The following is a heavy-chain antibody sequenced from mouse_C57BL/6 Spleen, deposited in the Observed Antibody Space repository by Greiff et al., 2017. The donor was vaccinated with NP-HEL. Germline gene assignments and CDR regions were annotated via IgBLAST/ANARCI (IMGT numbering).Heavy chain of an antibody. J-gene: IGHJ3*01. V-gene: IGHV1-62-2*01. CDR2: VYPGSGSI. CDR3: ARHEDGWDSSGSWFAY. D-gene: IGHD3-2*02. CDR1: GYTFTEYT. Sequence: VQLQQSGAELVKPGASVKLSCKASGYTFTEYTIHWVKQRAGQGLEWIGWVYPGSGSIKYNEKFKDKATLTADKSSSTVYMELSRLTSEDSAVYFCARHEDGWDSSGSWFAYWGQGTLVTVSA.